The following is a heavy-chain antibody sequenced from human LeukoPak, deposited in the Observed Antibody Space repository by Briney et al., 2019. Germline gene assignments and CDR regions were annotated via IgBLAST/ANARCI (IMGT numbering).Heavy chain of an antibody. J-gene: IGHJ5*02. CDR2: IISNGGST. CDR3: ARDSS. CDR1: GFTFSSYA. Sequence: PGGSLRLSCAASGFTFSSYAMHWVRQAPGKGLEYVSAIISNGGSTYYANSVKGRFTISRDNSKNTLYLQMGSLRAEDMAVYYCARDSSWGQGTLVTVSS. V-gene: IGHV3-64*01.